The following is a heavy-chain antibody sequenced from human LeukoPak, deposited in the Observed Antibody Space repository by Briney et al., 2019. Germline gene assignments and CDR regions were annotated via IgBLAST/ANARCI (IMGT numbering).Heavy chain of an antibody. J-gene: IGHJ4*02. CDR3: AREEQWLVGYFGY. CDR2: IYYSGST. V-gene: IGHV4-59*01. CDR1: GGSISSYY. D-gene: IGHD6-19*01. Sequence: SETLSLTCTVSGGSISSYYWSWIRQPPGKGLEWIGYIYYSGSTNYNPSLKSRVTISVDTSKNQFSLKLSSVTAADTAVYYCAREEQWLVGYFGYWGQGTLVTVSS.